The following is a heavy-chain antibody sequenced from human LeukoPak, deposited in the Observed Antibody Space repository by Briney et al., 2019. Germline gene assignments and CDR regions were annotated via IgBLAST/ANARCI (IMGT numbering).Heavy chain of an antibody. V-gene: IGHV4-34*01. CDR2: INHSGST. D-gene: IGHD3-10*01. CDR1: GGSFSGYY. Sequence: SETLSLTCAVYGGSFSGYYWSWIRQPPGKGLEWIGEINHSGSTNYNLSLKSRVTISVDTSKNQFSLKLSSVTAADTAVYYCARAPQFEYYFDYWGQGTLVTVSS. J-gene: IGHJ4*02. CDR3: ARAPQFEYYFDY.